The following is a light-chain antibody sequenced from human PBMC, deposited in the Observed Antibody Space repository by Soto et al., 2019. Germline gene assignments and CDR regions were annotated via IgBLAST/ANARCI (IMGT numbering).Light chain of an antibody. V-gene: IGKV4-1*01. CDR2: WAS. J-gene: IGKJ5*01. Sequence: DIVLTQSPDSLAVSLGERATINCKSSQTLLYSSSNKNYLAWYQQKPRQPPKLLIYWASTRQSGVPDRFSASGSGTDFTLSISSLQAADVAVYFCQQYYSDPLTFGQGTRLEIK. CDR1: QTLLYSSSNKNY. CDR3: QQYYSDPLT.